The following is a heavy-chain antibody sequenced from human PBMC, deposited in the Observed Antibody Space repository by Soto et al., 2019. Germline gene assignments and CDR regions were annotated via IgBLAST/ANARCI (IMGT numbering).Heavy chain of an antibody. CDR2: ISAHSGNT. V-gene: IGHV1-18*01. CDR3: ARGRYGDY. D-gene: IGHD1-1*01. CDR1: GYAFTTYG. Sequence: QVHLVQSGAEVKKPGASVKVSCQGSGYAFTTYGITWVRQAPGQGLEWMGWISAHSGNTNYAQKLQGRVTVTRDTSTSTAYMELRSLRYDATAVYYCARGRYGDYWGQGALVTVSS. J-gene: IGHJ4*02.